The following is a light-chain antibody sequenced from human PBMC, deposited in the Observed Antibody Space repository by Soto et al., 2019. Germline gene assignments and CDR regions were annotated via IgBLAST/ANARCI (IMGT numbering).Light chain of an antibody. V-gene: IGKV3-20*01. CDR2: DTS. Sequence: EIVLTQSPGTLSLSPGERATLSCRASQSVSSSYVAWYQQKPGQTPRLLIYDTSSRASDIPDRFSGSGSGTDFTLTISRLEPEDFAVYFCQQYGSSPTFGQGTKVDIK. CDR3: QQYGSSPT. J-gene: IGKJ1*01. CDR1: QSVSSSY.